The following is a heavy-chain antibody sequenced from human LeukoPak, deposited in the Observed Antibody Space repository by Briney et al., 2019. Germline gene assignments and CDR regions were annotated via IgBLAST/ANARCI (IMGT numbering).Heavy chain of an antibody. CDR1: GFSLITYN. CDR2: ISSTSSHI. V-gene: IGHV3-21*01. J-gene: IGHJ4*02. D-gene: IGHD2-2*01. Sequence: GGSLRLSCAASGFSLITYNMNWVRQAPGKGLEWVSSISSTSSHIYYADSVKGRSTISRDNAKNSLFLQMNSLRAEDTAVYYCAREGECSGTSCHKFDFWGQGTLVTVSS. CDR3: AREGECSGTSCHKFDF.